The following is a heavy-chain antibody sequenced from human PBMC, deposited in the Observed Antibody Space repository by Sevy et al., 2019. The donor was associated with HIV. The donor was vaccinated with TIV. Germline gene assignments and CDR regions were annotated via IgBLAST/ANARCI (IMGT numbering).Heavy chain of an antibody. V-gene: IGHV3-9*01. D-gene: IGHD3-3*01. J-gene: IGHJ6*02. CDR1: GFTFDDYA. CDR3: AKGSEWLSYYYYGMDV. CDR2: ISWNSGSI. Sequence: GGSLGLSCAASGFTFDDYAMHWVRQAPGKGLEWVSGISWNSGSIGYADSVKGRFTISRDNAKNSLYLQMNSLRAEDTALYYCAKGSEWLSYYYYGMDVWGQGTTVTVSS.